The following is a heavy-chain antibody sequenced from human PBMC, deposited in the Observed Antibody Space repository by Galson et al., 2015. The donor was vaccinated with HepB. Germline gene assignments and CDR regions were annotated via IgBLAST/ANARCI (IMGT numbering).Heavy chain of an antibody. Sequence: SLRLSCAASGFTFSSYGMHWVRQAPGKGLEWVAVIWYDGSNKYYADSVKGRFTISRDNSKNTLYLQMNSLRAEDTAVYYCARGSPKYDPLDYWGQGTLVTVSS. CDR2: IWYDGSNK. V-gene: IGHV3-33*08. D-gene: IGHD3-16*01. J-gene: IGHJ4*02. CDR1: GFTFSSYG. CDR3: ARGSPKYDPLDY.